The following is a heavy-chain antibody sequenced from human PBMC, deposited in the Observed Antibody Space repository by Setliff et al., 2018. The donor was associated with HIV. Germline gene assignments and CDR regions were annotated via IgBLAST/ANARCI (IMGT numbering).Heavy chain of an antibody. CDR3: VKGYSITWGPFDY. CDR2: VTGDGRTK. Sequence: PRGSLRLSCSASGFTFSSYAMSWVRQAPGKGLEWVSFVTGDGRTKKDAASVRGRFTISRDNAKNSLYLQMSSLRAEDTAVYYCVKGYSITWGPFDYWGQGTLVTVSS. CDR1: GFTFSSYA. V-gene: IGHV3-48*01. J-gene: IGHJ4*02. D-gene: IGHD6-13*01.